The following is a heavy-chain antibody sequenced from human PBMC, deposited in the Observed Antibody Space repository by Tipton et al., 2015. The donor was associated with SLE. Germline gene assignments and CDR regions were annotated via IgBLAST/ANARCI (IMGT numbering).Heavy chain of an antibody. D-gene: IGHD5-12*01. Sequence: LRLSCAVYGGSFSGYYWSWSRHPPGKGLEWIGEIDHSGSTNYNPSLMSRVTISVDTSKNQFSLQLNSVTAADTAVYYCARLRGYSGSLYYYGMDVWGQGTTVTVSS. CDR3: ARLRGYSGSLYYYGMDV. V-gene: IGHV4-34*01. CDR2: IDHSGST. J-gene: IGHJ6*02. CDR1: GGSFSGYY.